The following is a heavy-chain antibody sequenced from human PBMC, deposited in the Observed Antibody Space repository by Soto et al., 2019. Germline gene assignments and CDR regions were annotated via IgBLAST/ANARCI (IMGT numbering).Heavy chain of an antibody. CDR2: ICGSGNVR. Sequence: PGGSLRLSCAASGLTFSSYSMNWVRQAPGKGPEWVSYICGSGNVRYYPDSVKGRFTISRDNAKNSLSLQMNSLRAEGTAIYYCTRDTPSTYSSTWYHYWGQGTLVTVSS. V-gene: IGHV3-21*01. CDR1: GLTFSSYS. D-gene: IGHD6-13*01. CDR3: TRDTPSTYSSTWYHY. J-gene: IGHJ4*02.